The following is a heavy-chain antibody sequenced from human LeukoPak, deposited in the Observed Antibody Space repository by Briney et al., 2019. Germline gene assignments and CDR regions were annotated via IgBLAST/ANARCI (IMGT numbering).Heavy chain of an antibody. CDR2: IYYSGST. Sequence: SETLSLTCTVSGGSISSYYWSWIRQPPGKGLEWIGYIYYSGSTNYNPSLKSRVTISVDTSKNQFSLKLSSVTAADTAVYYCRAYYYGSGSYGLLSYFDYWGQGTLVTVSS. D-gene: IGHD3-10*01. V-gene: IGHV4-59*12. CDR1: GGSISSYY. CDR3: RAYYYGSGSYGLLSYFDY. J-gene: IGHJ4*02.